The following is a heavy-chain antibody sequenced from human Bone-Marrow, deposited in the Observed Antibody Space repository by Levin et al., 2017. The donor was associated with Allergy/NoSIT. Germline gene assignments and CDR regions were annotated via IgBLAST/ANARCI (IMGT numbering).Heavy chain of an antibody. CDR3: ARDRVVASSGTYYCYGMAG. V-gene: IGHV4-59*01. Sequence: PSETLSLTCIVSGGSISSYHWSWIRQPPGKGLEWIGYIYYTGSTDYNPSLRSRVTISIDTSKSQFSLTLNSVTAADTAVYYCARDRVVASSGTYYCYGMAGWGRGTTVTVSS. D-gene: IGHD2-15*01. CDR2: IYYTGST. J-gene: IGHJ6*02. CDR1: GGSISSYH.